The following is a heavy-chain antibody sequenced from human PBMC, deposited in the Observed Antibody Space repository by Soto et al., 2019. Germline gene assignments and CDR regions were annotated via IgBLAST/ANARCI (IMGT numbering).Heavy chain of an antibody. CDR1: GDTFSFYS. CDR3: ASSYGSGYRAFDY. J-gene: IGHJ4*02. D-gene: IGHD5-18*01. CDR2: INPILSMS. Sequence: QVQLVQSGAEVKKPGSSVRVSCKASGDTFSFYSINWVRQAPGLGLEWMGRINPILSMSNYAQRFQGRVTVTADKSTSPAYMELCSLRSEDTAMYYCASSYGSGYRAFDYWGQGALVTVSS. V-gene: IGHV1-69*02.